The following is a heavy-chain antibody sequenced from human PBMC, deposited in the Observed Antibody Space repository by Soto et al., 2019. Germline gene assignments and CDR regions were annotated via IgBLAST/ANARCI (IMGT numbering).Heavy chain of an antibody. CDR1: GGSISSGNW. D-gene: IGHD6-19*01. CDR3: ARLDNSDWSKGYYFDY. J-gene: IGHJ4*02. Sequence: LSLTCAVSGGSISSGNWWSWVRQPPGKELDWIGEVHRSGSTNYNPSLKSRVPISVDESKSQFSLKLSSVTAADTAVYYCARLDNSDWSKGYYFDYWGQGTLVTVSS. CDR2: VHRSGST. V-gene: IGHV4-4*02.